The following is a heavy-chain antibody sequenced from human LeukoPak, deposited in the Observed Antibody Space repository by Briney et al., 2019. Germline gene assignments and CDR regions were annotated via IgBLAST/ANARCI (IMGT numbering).Heavy chain of an antibody. CDR3: ARGRSAAAGRGSFDY. J-gene: IGHJ4*02. V-gene: IGHV3-48*01. Sequence: GGSLRLSCAASGFTFSSYSMNWVRQAPGKGLEWVSYISSSSSTIYYADSVKGRFTISRDNAKNSLYLQMNSLRAEDTAVYYCARGRSAAAGRGSFDYWGQGTLVTVSS. CDR2: ISSSSSTI. CDR1: GFTFSSYS. D-gene: IGHD6-13*01.